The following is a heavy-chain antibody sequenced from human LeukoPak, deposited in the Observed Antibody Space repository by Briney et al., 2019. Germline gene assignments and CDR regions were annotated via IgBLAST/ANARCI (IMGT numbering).Heavy chain of an antibody. CDR2: IYYSGST. J-gene: IGHJ3*02. V-gene: IGHV4-59*08. D-gene: IGHD6-19*01. CDR3: ARHLSGFSPDDAFDI. Sequence: SETLSLTCTVSGGSISSYYWSWIRQPPGKGPEWIGYIYYSGSTNYNPSLKSRVTISVDTSKNQFSLKLSSVTAADTAVYYCARHLSGFSPDDAFDIWGQGTMVTVSS. CDR1: GGSISSYY.